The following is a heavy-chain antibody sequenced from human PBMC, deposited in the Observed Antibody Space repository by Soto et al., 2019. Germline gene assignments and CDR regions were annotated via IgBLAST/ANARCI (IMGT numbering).Heavy chain of an antibody. CDR3: AKEMIASTLADFFDY. Sequence: EVXLLXSXGGLIQPGGSLRLSCEASGFTFSNYGMTWVRLAPGKGLECVSTISGSGGRTFYADPVKGRFTISRXXSKXXLYLQMKSLRAEDTAVYYCAKEMIASTLADFFDYWGQGTLVTVSS. D-gene: IGHD2-21*01. V-gene: IGHV3-23*01. J-gene: IGHJ4*02. CDR2: ISGSGGRT. CDR1: GFTFSNYG.